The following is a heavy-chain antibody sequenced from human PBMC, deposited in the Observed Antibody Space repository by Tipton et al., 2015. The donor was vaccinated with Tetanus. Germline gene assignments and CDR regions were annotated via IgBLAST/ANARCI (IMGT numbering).Heavy chain of an antibody. CDR2: INHSGST. CDR3: VTVNFPNYYHYGMDV. J-gene: IGHJ6*02. D-gene: IGHD1-1*01. Sequence: TLSLTCAVYGGSFSAYYWSWIRQSPGKGLEWIGEINHSGSTTYSPSFKSRVTISVDTPKNQFSLKLTSLTVADTAMYYCVTVNFPNYYHYGMDVWCQGTTVTVSS. V-gene: IGHV4-34*01. CDR1: GGSFSAYY.